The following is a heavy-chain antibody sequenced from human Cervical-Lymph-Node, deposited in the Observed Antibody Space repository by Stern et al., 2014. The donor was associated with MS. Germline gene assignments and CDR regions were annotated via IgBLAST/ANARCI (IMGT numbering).Heavy chain of an antibody. V-gene: IGHV3-9*01. Sequence: EVQLVESGGGLVQPGGSLRLSCAASGFRFDDFAMHWVRQAPGKGLEWVSGLSWNTDTIKYADSVKGRFTVSRDNAKNSLHLQMKSLRADDTALYYCVKGGYDFWSGYFGHWGQGTLVTVSS. CDR1: GFRFDDFA. J-gene: IGHJ4*02. CDR3: VKGGYDFWSGYFGH. CDR2: LSWNTDTI. D-gene: IGHD3-3*01.